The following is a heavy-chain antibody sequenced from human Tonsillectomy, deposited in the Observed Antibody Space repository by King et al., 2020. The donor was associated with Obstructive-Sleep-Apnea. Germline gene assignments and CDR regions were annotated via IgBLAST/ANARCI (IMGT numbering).Heavy chain of an antibody. V-gene: IGHV3-49*03. D-gene: IGHD3-10*01. CDR2: VRSKPYGGTP. Sequence: VQLVESGGGLVQPGRSLRLSCIGSGFTFGDYAMSWFRQAPGKGLEWVCFVRSKPYGGTPDYAASVKGRFAISRDDSKSIAYLQMDSLKTEDTALYYCSRDGSYGSGSLTNWFDPWGQGTLVTVS. J-gene: IGHJ5*02. CDR1: GFTFGDYA. CDR3: SRDGSYGSGSLTNWFDP.